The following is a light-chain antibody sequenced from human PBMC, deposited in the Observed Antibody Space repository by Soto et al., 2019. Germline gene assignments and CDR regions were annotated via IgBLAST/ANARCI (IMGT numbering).Light chain of an antibody. V-gene: IGKV3-20*01. Sequence: ETVLTQSPGTLSLSPGERATLSCRASQSVTTNNLAWYQQRPGQAPRLLIYGASSRAAGIPDRFSGSGSGTDFTLTISRLEPEDFAVYYCHHYGTSPSTVGQGTKVEIK. J-gene: IGKJ1*01. CDR2: GAS. CDR1: QSVTTNN. CDR3: HHYGTSPST.